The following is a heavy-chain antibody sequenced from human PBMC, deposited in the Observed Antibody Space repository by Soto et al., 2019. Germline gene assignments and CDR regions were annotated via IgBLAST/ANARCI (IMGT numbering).Heavy chain of an antibody. CDR2: MKKDGSEK. V-gene: IGHV3-7*03. CDR3: AKLGSGYYTGLYFDY. Sequence: GGSLRLSCAASGFSFGDYWMSWVRQAPGKGLEWVAHMKKDGSEKYYVDSVKGRFTVSRDNTKSSLYLQMSSLRAEDTAVYYCAKLGSGYYTGLYFDYWGQGTLGTVSS. D-gene: IGHD3-3*01. CDR1: GFSFGDYW. J-gene: IGHJ4*02.